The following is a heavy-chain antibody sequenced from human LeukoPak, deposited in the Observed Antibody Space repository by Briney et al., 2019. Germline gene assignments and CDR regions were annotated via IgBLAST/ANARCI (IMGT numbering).Heavy chain of an antibody. J-gene: IGHJ4*02. CDR2: ISSTGGTA. V-gene: IGHV3-23*01. CDR3: AKPAISSRGWYYDY. D-gene: IGHD6-19*01. Sequence: GGSLRLSCAASGFTFSSFGMSWVRQAPGKGLEWVSAISSTGGTAYYADSVKGRFTISRDNSKNTLYPQMNSLRAEDTAVYYCAKPAISSRGWYYDYWGQGTLVTVSS. CDR1: GFTFSSFG.